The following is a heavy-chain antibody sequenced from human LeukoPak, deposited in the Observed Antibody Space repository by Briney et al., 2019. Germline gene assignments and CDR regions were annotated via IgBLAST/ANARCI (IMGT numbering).Heavy chain of an antibody. J-gene: IGHJ4*02. Sequence: PSETLSLTCTVSGGSISSTSHYWGWIRPPPGKGLECLGSIYYSGSTSYNPSLKSRVTISVETSKNQFSLKLSYVTAADTAVYYCARHESIVMVVAARGFDYWGQGTLVTVSS. CDR3: ARHESIVMVVAARGFDY. D-gene: IGHD2-15*01. CDR1: GGSISSTSHY. V-gene: IGHV4-39*01. CDR2: IYYSGST.